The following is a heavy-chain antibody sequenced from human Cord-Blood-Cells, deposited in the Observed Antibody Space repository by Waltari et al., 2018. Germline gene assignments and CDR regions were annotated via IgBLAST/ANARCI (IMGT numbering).Heavy chain of an antibody. D-gene: IGHD1-26*01. CDR1: GGSISSSRYY. CDR3: ARHFGSYYAFDI. J-gene: IGHJ3*02. Sequence: QLHLHESGPGLVKPSATLSLTCTVSGGSISSSRYYLCWIRQPPGKGLEWIGSIYYSGNTYNNPSLKSRVTRSVDTSKNQFSLRLSSVTAADTAVYCCARHFGSYYAFDIWGQGTMVTVSS. CDR2: IYYSGNT. V-gene: IGHV4-39*01.